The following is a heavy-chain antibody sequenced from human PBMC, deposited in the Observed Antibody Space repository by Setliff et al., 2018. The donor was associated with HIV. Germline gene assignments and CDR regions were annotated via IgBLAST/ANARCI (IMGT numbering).Heavy chain of an antibody. Sequence: ASVKVSCKVSGYTLIELSMHWVRQAPGKVLEWMGGFDPEDGETIYAQKFQGRVTITEDTSTDTAYMELSSLRAEDTAVYYCATMGSGGFGYFFDDWGQGTLVTVSS. CDR2: FDPEDGET. CDR3: ATMGSGGFGYFFDD. D-gene: IGHD6-19*01. V-gene: IGHV1-24*01. CDR1: GYTLIELS. J-gene: IGHJ4*02.